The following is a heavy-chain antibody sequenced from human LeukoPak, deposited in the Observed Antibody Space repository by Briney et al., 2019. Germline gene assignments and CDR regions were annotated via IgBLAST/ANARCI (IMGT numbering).Heavy chain of an antibody. V-gene: IGHV5-51*01. CDR3: ARLPYCGGDCYPNWFDT. Sequence: GESLKISCKGSGYSFTNYWIGWARQMPGKGLELMGVIYPGDSATRYSPSFQGQVAISVDKSIRTAYLQWSSLKASDIAMYYCARLPYCGGDCYPNWFDTWGQGTLVTVSS. CDR1: GYSFTNYW. D-gene: IGHD2-21*02. CDR2: IYPGDSAT. J-gene: IGHJ5*02.